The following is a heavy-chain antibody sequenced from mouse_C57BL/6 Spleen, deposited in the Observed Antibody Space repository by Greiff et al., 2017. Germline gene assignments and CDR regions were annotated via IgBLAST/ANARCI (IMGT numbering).Heavy chain of an antibody. J-gene: IGHJ1*03. Sequence: DVKLQESGPGLVKPSQSLSLTCSVTGYSITSGYYWNWIRQFPGNKLEWMGYISYDGSNNYNPSLKNRISITRDTSKNQFFLKLNSVTTEDTATYYCATDYGSRHWYFDVWGTGTTVTVSS. D-gene: IGHD1-1*01. CDR3: ATDYGSRHWYFDV. CDR1: GYSITSGYY. CDR2: ISYDGSN. V-gene: IGHV3-6*01.